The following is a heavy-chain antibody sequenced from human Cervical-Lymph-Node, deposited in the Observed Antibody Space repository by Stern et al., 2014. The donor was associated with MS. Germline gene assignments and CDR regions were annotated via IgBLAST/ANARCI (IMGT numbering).Heavy chain of an antibody. Sequence: VQLVESGGGLVKPGGSLRLSCAASGFTFSSYTMNWVRQAPGKGLEWVSSISSTGSYIYYADSVKGRFTISRDNAQNSLFLQMNSLRAEDTAVYYCARDSSLSVTDYWGQGTLVNVSS. CDR1: GFTFSSYT. CDR3: ARDSSLSVTDY. V-gene: IGHV3-21*06. CDR2: ISSTGSYI. D-gene: IGHD4-17*01. J-gene: IGHJ4*02.